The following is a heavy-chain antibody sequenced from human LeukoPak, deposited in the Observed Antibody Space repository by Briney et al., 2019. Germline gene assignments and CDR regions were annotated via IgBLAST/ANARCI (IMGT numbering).Heavy chain of an antibody. CDR1: GGSISSNNW. CDR3: ARGRAYSSYDY. CDR2: IYHSGSP. D-gene: IGHD6-6*01. J-gene: IGHJ4*02. Sequence: PSGTLSLTCAVSGGSISSNNWWGWVRQPPGKGLEWIGEIYHSGSPNYNPSLKSRVTISVDTSKNQFSLKLSSVTAADTAVYYCARGRAYSSYDYWGQGTLVTVSS. V-gene: IGHV4-4*02.